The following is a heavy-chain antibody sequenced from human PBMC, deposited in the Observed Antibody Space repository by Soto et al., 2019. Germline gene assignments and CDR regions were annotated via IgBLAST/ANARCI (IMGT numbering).Heavy chain of an antibody. D-gene: IGHD3-3*01. CDR2: ISSDSRTI. CDR3: ARIKLVEWFFINVDVYDMDV. V-gene: IGHV3-48*02. J-gene: IGHJ6*02. CDR1: GFSLSDYA. Sequence: GGSLRLSCVASGFSLSDYAVNWVRQAPGKGLKWVSFISSDSRTIYYADSVEGRFTVSRDNARNSVSLQMDSLRDEDAAVYYCARIKLVEWFFINVDVYDMDVWGQGTPVTVSS.